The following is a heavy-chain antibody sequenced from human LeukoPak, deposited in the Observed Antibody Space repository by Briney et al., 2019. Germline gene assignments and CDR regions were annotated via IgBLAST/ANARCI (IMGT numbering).Heavy chain of an antibody. V-gene: IGHV1-8*01. Sequence: ASVKVSCKASGYAFTNYNINWVRQATGQGFEWIGWMNPNSGNTGFDQKFQGRVTFTRDTSISTAYMEVDDLRSEDTAVYYCARGHSRGVIDDAFDIWGQGTMVTVSS. J-gene: IGHJ3*02. D-gene: IGHD3-10*01. CDR2: MNPNSGNT. CDR3: ARGHSRGVIDDAFDI. CDR1: GYAFTNYN.